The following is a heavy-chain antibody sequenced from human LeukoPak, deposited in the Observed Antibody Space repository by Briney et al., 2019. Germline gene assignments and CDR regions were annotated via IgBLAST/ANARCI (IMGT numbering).Heavy chain of an antibody. J-gene: IGHJ4*02. CDR3: ATDLGSSGYYSFDY. CDR2: FDPEDGET. CDR1: GYTLTELS. V-gene: IGHV1-24*01. Sequence: ASVKVSCKVSGYTLTELSMHWVRQAPGKGLEWMGGFDPEDGETIYAQKFQGRVTMTEDTSTDTAYMELSSLRSEDTAVYYCATDLGSSGYYSFDYWGQGTLVTVSS. D-gene: IGHD3-22*01.